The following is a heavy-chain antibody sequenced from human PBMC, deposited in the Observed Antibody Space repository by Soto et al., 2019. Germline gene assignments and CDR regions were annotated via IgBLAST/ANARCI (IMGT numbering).Heavy chain of an antibody. D-gene: IGHD5-12*01. CDR3: ARGVDFLDY. V-gene: IGHV1-3*01. Sequence: AALRVSCKASGYTFISYAIHWWRRAPGQGREGMGGIHAGNGNTKYSQSFQGRVTISRDTSATTAYMELNSMRSEATAVYYCARGVDFLDYWGQGTMVTVSS. CDR2: IHAGNGNT. CDR1: GYTFISYA. J-gene: IGHJ4*02.